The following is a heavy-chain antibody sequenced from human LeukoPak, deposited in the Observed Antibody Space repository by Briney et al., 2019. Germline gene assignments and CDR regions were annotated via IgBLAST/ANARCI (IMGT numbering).Heavy chain of an antibody. CDR3: ARGVAAAGLEY. D-gene: IGHD6-13*01. CDR2: IYYSGST. J-gene: IGHJ4*02. V-gene: IGHV4-59*01. CDR1: GGSISSYY. Sequence: SETLSLTCTVSGGSISSYYWSWIRQPPGKGLEWIGYIYYSGSTNYNPSLKSRVTISVDTSKNQSSLKLSSVTAADTAVYYCARGVAAAGLEYWGQGTLVTVSS.